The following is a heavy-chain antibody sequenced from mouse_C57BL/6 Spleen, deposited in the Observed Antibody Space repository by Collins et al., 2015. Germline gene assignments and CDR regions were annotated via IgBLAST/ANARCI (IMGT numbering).Heavy chain of an antibody. Sequence: QVQLQQPGAELMRPGTSVKLSCKASGYTFTSYWMHWVKQRPGQGLEWIGVIDPSDSYTNYNQKFKGKATLTVDTSSSTAYMQLSSLTSEDSAVYFCARDISGDWGQGTLVTVSA. CDR3: ARDISGD. CDR2: IDPSDSYT. D-gene: IGHD3-2*02. J-gene: IGHJ3*01. V-gene: IGHV1-59*01. CDR1: GYTFTSYW.